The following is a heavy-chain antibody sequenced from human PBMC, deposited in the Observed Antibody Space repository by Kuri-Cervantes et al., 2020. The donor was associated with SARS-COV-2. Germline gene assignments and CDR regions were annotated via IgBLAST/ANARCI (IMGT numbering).Heavy chain of an antibody. V-gene: IGHV1-69*13. J-gene: IGHJ4*02. CDR1: GGNFSNYA. CDR3: ARGTTGLSLYYFDY. Sequence: SVKVSCKASGGNFSNYAITWVRQAPGPGLEWVGGISPIFGKAKYAQKFQDRVTITADESTSTAYMELSSLRSEDTAIYYCARGTTGLSLYYFDYWGQGTLVTCYS. CDR2: ISPIFGKA. D-gene: IGHD2/OR15-2a*01.